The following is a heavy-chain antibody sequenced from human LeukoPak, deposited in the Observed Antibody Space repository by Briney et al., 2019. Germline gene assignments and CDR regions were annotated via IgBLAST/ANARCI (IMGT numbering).Heavy chain of an antibody. V-gene: IGHV3-23*01. D-gene: IGHD2-2*01. CDR1: GFTFSSYA. CDR2: ISGSGGST. Sequence: GASLRLSCAASGFTFSSYAMSWVRQAPGKGLECVSAISGSGGSTYYADSVKGRFTISRDNSKNTLYLQMNSLRAEDTAVYYCAKPKGTHCSSTSCYLSGFDYWGQGTLVTVSS. CDR3: AKPKGTHCSSTSCYLSGFDY. J-gene: IGHJ4*02.